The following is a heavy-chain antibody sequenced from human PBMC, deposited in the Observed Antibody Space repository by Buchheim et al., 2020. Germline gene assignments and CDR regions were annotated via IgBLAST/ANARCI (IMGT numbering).Heavy chain of an antibody. CDR2: ISYDGSNK. J-gene: IGHJ6*02. V-gene: IGHV3-30*18. CDR3: AKEIRYYDFWSGYYLAPEGMDV. D-gene: IGHD3-3*01. Sequence: QVQLVESGGGVVQPGRSLRLSCAASGFTFSSYGMHWVRQAPGKGLEWVAVISYDGSNKYYADSVKGRFTISRDNSKNTLYLQMNSLRAEDTAVYYCAKEIRYYDFWSGYYLAPEGMDVWGQGTT. CDR1: GFTFSSYG.